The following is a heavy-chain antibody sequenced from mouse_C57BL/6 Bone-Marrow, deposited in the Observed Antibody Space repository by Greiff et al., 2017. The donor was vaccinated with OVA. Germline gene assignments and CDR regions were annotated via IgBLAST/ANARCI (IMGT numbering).Heavy chain of an antibody. V-gene: IGHV14-2*01. CDR2: IDPEDGET. CDR1: GFNIKDYY. D-gene: IGHD1-1*01. CDR3: ASHYYGSSYPFAY. J-gene: IGHJ3*01. Sequence: DVKLQESGAELVKPGASVKLSCTASGFNIKDYYMHWVKQRTEQGLEWIGRIDPEDGETKYAPKFQGKATITADTSSNTAYLQLSSLTSEDTAVYYCASHYYGSSYPFAYWGQGTLVTVSA.